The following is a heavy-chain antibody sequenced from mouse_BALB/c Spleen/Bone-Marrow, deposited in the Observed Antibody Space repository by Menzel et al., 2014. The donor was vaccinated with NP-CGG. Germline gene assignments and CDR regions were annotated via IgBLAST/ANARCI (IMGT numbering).Heavy chain of an antibody. Sequence: QVQLQQSGAELVRPGSSVKISCKASGYTFSNFWMNWVKPRPGQGLEWIGQIHPGDGDTNNNGKFKGKATLTIDKSSSTAYMQLSGLSSEDSAVYFCARVYYGNLDYWGQGTTLTVSS. CDR1: GYTFSNFW. J-gene: IGHJ2*01. V-gene: IGHV1-80*01. D-gene: IGHD2-1*01. CDR3: ARVYYGNLDY. CDR2: IHPGDGDT.